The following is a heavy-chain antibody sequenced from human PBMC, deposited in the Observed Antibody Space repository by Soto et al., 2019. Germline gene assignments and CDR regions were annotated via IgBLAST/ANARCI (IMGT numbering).Heavy chain of an antibody. CDR1: GFTFSSYA. Sequence: GGSLRLSCAASGFTFSSYAMSWVRQAPGKGLEWVSAISGSGGSTYYADSVKGRFTISRDNSKNTLYLQMNSLRAEDTAVYYCANLNRGGFGVVIRYFDYWGRGTLVTVSS. V-gene: IGHV3-23*01. D-gene: IGHD3-3*01. CDR2: ISGSGGST. CDR3: ANLNRGGFGVVIRYFDY. J-gene: IGHJ4*02.